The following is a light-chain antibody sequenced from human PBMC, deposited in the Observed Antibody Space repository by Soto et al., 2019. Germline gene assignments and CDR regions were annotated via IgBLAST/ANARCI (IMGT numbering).Light chain of an antibody. J-gene: IGKJ2*01. CDR3: QHTRVYT. V-gene: IGKV3-20*01. CDR1: QSVSSSY. Sequence: EIVLTQSPGTLSLSPGERATLSCRASQSVSSSYLSWYQQKPGQAPRLLIYGASSRATGIPDRFSGSGSGTDFTLTISRLEPEDFAVYYCQHTRVYTFGQGTKLEIK. CDR2: GAS.